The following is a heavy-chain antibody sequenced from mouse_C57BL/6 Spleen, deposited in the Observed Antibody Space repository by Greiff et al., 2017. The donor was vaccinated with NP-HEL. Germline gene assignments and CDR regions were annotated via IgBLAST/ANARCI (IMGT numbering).Heavy chain of an antibody. V-gene: IGHV2-2*01. CDR3: ARNFPNYYGSSYAMDY. CDR1: GFSFTSYG. J-gene: IGHJ4*01. D-gene: IGHD1-1*01. Sequence: QVQLQESGPGLVQPSQSLSITCTVSGFSFTSYGVHWVRQSPGKGLEWLGVIWSGGSTDYNAAFISRLSISKDNSKSQVFFKMNSLQADDTAIYYCARNFPNYYGSSYAMDYWGQGTSVTVSS. CDR2: IWSGGST.